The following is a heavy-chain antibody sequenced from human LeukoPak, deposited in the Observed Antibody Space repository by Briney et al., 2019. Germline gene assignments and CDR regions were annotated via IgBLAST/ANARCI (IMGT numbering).Heavy chain of an antibody. J-gene: IGHJ5*02. CDR3: ARDVEEEGGYDLFMGDTNWFDP. CDR1: GGSFSNYY. D-gene: IGHD5-12*01. Sequence: SETLSLTCALYGGSFSNYYWSWIRQPPGTGLEWIGEINHSGSTNYNPSLKSRVTISLDTSKNQFSLKLTSVTAADTAVYYCARDVEEEGGYDLFMGDTNWFDPWGQGTLVTVSS. V-gene: IGHV4-34*01. CDR2: INHSGST.